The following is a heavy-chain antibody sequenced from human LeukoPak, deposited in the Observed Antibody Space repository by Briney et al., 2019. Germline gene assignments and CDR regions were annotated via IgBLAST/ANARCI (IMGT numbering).Heavy chain of an antibody. CDR3: ARRNHYDSKEIDY. CDR1: GFTFSSHR. J-gene: IGHJ4*02. V-gene: IGHV3-30*02. CDR2: IRYVGINK. Sequence: PDGALTLSFAASGFTFSSHRFHGLRQAPAKELAGVSFIRYVGINKYYADSVKGRFTSYRDNSKNTLYLQMNGLRDEDTAVYYCARRNHYDSKEIDYWGQGTLVTVSS. D-gene: IGHD3-22*01.